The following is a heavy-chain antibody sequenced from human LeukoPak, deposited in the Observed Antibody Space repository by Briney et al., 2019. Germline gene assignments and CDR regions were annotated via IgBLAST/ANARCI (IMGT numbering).Heavy chain of an antibody. CDR3: AKDILSSSWGNYGFDF. D-gene: IGHD6-13*01. Sequence: YPGGSLRLSCAASGFTFADFAMHWVRQAPGKGLEWVTGISWNSGIIGYGDSVKGRFTISRDNAKNSLYLQMNSLRVEDTALYYCAKDILSSSWGNYGFDFWGQGTMVSVSS. CDR2: ISWNSGII. CDR1: GFTFADFA. J-gene: IGHJ3*01. V-gene: IGHV3-9*01.